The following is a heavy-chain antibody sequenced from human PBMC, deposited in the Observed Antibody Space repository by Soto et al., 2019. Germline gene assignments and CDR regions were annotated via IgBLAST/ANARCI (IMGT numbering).Heavy chain of an antibody. D-gene: IGHD3-22*01. CDR2: IYSGGST. CDR1: GFTVSSNY. CDR3: ARDPAPYYYDSSGMT. Sequence: GSLRLSCAASGFTVSSNYMSWVCQAPGKGLEWVSVIYSGGSTYYADSVKGRFTISRDNSKNTLYLQMNSLRAEDTAVYYCARDPAPYYYDSSGMTWGQGTLVTVSS. V-gene: IGHV3-53*01. J-gene: IGHJ5*02.